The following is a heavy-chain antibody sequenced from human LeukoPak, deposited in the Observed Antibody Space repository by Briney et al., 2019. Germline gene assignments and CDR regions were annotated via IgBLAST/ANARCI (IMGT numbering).Heavy chain of an antibody. CDR2: IYYSGST. J-gene: IGHJ4*02. CDR1: GGSISSYY. D-gene: IGHD4-23*01. V-gene: IGHV4-59*01. Sequence: SETLSLTCTVSGGSISSYYWSWIRQPPGKGLEWIGYIYYSGSTNYNPSLKSRVTISIDTSKNQLSLKLSSVTAADTAVYYCARRVVTAPWYFDYWGQGTLVTVSS. CDR3: ARRVVTAPWYFDY.